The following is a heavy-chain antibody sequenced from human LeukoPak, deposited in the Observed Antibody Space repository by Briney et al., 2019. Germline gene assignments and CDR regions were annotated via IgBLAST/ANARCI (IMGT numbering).Heavy chain of an antibody. Sequence: GGSLRLSCAASGFTFSNYWMSWVRLTAGKGLEWVASIKEDGSETHYVDSVKGRFTISRDNSKNTLYLQMNSLRAEDTAVYYCAKDGRWGGSGSFRDYWGQGTLVTVSS. CDR1: GFTFSNYW. CDR2: IKEDGSET. CDR3: AKDGRWGGSGSFRDY. D-gene: IGHD1-26*01. J-gene: IGHJ4*02. V-gene: IGHV3-7*03.